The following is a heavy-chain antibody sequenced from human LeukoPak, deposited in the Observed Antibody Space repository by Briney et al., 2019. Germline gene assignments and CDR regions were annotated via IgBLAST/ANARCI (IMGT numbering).Heavy chain of an antibody. V-gene: IGHV3-30*18. CDR1: GFTFSSYG. J-gene: IGHJ5*02. D-gene: IGHD4-23*01. CDR3: AKDPSGGNVLSWFDP. CDR2: ISYDGSNK. Sequence: PGGSLRLSCAASGFTFSSYGMHWVRQAPGKGPEWVAVISYDGSNKYYADSVKGRFTISRDNSKNTLYLQMNSLRAEDTAVYYCAKDPSGGNVLSWFDPWGQGTLVTVSS.